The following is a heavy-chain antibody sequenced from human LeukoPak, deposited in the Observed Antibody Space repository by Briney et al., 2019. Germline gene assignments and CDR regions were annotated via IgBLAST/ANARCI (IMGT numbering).Heavy chain of an antibody. J-gene: IGHJ5*02. CDR1: GYRFTSYW. V-gene: IGHV5-51*01. CDR2: IYPGDSDT. D-gene: IGHD6-19*01. CDR3: ATTTDSSGWYRGFDP. Sequence: GESLKISCKGSGYRFTSYWIGWVRQMPGKGLEWMGIIYPGDSDTRYSPSFQGQVTISADKSISTAYLQWSSLKASDTAMYYCATTTDSSGWYRGFDPWGQGTLVTVSS.